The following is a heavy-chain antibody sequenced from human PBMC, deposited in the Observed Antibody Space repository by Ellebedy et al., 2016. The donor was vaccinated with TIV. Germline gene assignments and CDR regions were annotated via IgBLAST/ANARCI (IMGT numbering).Heavy chain of an antibody. CDR3: VRDRNYPNDVFDI. V-gene: IGHV3-23*01. CDR1: GFTFSSFA. J-gene: IGHJ3*02. D-gene: IGHD5-24*01. CDR2: ITADGRTT. Sequence: GESLKISXAASGFTFSSFAMAWVRQAPGRGPEWVSTITADGRTTWYAHSVRGRFTISRDNSKSTLSLQMHSLRVKDTAPYFCVRDRNYPNDVFDIWGQGTMVAVSP.